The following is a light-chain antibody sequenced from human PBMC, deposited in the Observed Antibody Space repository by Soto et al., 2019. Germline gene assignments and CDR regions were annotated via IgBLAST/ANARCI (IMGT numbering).Light chain of an antibody. Sequence: EIVLTQSPGTLSLSPGERATFTCRASQSVSSRYLAWYQQKPGQPPRLLIFGASNRATGIPARFSGSGSATDFTLTISSLEPEDFAVYYCQHRSIWPVSFGQGTRLEIK. CDR2: GAS. V-gene: IGKV3D-20*02. CDR1: QSVSSRY. CDR3: QHRSIWPVS. J-gene: IGKJ5*01.